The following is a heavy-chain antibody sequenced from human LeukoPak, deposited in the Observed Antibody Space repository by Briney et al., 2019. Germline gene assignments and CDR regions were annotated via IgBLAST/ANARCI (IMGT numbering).Heavy chain of an antibody. V-gene: IGHV5-51*01. D-gene: IGHD5-24*01. CDR1: GYIFSNYW. J-gene: IGHJ4*02. Sequence: GDSLKISCKVSGYIFSNYWIVWVRQMPGKGLEWTGIIYPGDSETRYSPSFQGQVTISVDKSISTAYLQWSSLKASDTAMCYCARRGDGYSLDSWGRGTLVTVSS. CDR2: IYPGDSET. CDR3: ARRGDGYSLDS.